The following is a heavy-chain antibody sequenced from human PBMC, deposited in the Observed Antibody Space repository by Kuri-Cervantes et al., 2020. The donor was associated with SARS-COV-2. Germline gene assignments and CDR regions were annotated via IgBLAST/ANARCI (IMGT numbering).Heavy chain of an antibody. Sequence: SETLSLTCAVSGGSISSNSHYWGWIRQLPDKGLEWIGTIYFTGSTYYNPSLRSRVTISIDTSKDRFSLKLNSVTATDAAVHYCARRSWAYYFDFWGQGSLVTVSS. CDR3: ARRSWAYYFDF. CDR2: IYFTGST. D-gene: IGHD7-27*01. J-gene: IGHJ4*01. V-gene: IGHV4-39*01. CDR1: GGSISSNSHY.